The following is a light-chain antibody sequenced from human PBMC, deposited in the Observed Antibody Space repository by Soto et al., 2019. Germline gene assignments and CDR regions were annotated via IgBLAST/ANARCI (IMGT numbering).Light chain of an antibody. CDR1: SSDVGGYNY. Sequence: QSVLTQPPSASGSPGQSVTISCTGTSSDVGGYNYVSWYQQHPGKAPKLMIYEVSKRPSGVPDRFSGSKSGNTASLTVSGLQAEDEADYYCSSYAGSNIGVFGGGTKPPS. CDR3: SSYAGSNIGV. CDR2: EVS. V-gene: IGLV2-8*01. J-gene: IGLJ2*01.